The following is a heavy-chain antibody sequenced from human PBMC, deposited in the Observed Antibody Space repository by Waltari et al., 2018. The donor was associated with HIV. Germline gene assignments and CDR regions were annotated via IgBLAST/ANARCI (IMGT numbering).Heavy chain of an antibody. CDR1: GFTFEGYA. D-gene: IGHD3-10*01. V-gene: IGHV3-23*01. CDR2: VSGRGGST. CDR3: AKFRGSGSDY. J-gene: IGHJ4*02. Sequence: EVQLLESGGGLVQPGGSLRLSCAASGFTFEGYAMTWVRLAPGKGLEGVSGVSGRGGSTFYADPVKGRFASSRDNSKNTLYLQMNTLRAEDTAVYYCAKFRGSGSDYWGQGAQVTVSS.